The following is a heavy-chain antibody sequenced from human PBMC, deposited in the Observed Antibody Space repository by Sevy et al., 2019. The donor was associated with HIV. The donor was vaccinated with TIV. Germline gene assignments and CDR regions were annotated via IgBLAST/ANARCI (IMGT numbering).Heavy chain of an antibody. D-gene: IGHD5-12*01. V-gene: IGHV3-30-3*01. CDR3: ARDSGYSPYDYPGNY. Sequence: GGSLRLSCAASGFNFRTHAMHWVRHAPGRGLEWVAVISYAGDTKYNTDSVKGPFTISRDNSKNTLVLQMNSLRPEDTAVYYCARDSGYSPYDYPGNYWGQGTLVTVSS. J-gene: IGHJ4*02. CDR2: ISYAGDTK. CDR1: GFNFRTHA.